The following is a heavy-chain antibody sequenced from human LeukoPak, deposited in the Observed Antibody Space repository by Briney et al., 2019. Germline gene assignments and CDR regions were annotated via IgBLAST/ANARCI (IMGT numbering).Heavy chain of an antibody. D-gene: IGHD2/OR15-2a*01. J-gene: IGHJ3*02. V-gene: IGHV3-74*01. Sequence: GGSLRLSCAASGFTFSSYWMHWVRQAPGKGLVWVSRINSDGSSTSYADSVKGRLTISRDNAKTSLYLQMNSLRAEDTAVYYCARDGHFNTFHIWGQGTMVTVSS. CDR1: GFTFSSYW. CDR2: INSDGSST. CDR3: ARDGHFNTFHI.